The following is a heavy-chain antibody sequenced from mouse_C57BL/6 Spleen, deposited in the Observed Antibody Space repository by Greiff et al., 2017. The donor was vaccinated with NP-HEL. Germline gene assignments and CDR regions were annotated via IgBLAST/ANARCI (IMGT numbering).Heavy chain of an antibody. J-gene: IGHJ4*01. Sequence: VKLQESGPELVKPGASVKISCKASGYAFSSSWMNWVKQRPGKGLEWIGRIYPGDGDTTYNGKFKGKATLTADKSSSTAYMQLSSLTSEDSAVYFCARGGYDSYYAMDYWGQGTSVTVSS. CDR1: GYAFSSSW. CDR2: IYPGDGDT. V-gene: IGHV1-82*01. D-gene: IGHD2-4*01. CDR3: ARGGYDSYYAMDY.